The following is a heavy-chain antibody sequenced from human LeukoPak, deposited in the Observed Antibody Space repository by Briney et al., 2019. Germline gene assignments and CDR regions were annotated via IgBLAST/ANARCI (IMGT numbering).Heavy chain of an antibody. J-gene: IGHJ4*02. Sequence: GRCLSLSRAVSRFIHDVYAMHGVPEAPGRGRECVSGISWNSGSIGYAEAARGRFTYSRDNAKNTLHWQMNSLRAEDMALYYCAKGMYSGYDLGDYYFDYWGQGTLVTVSS. CDR1: RFIHDVYA. D-gene: IGHD5-12*01. V-gene: IGHV3-9*03. CDR3: AKGMYSGYDLGDYYFDY. CDR2: ISWNSGSI.